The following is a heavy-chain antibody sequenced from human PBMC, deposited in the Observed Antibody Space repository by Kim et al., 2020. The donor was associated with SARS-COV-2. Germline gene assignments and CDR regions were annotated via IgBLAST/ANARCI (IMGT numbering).Heavy chain of an antibody. CDR3: ATALLIMGAPRRLYGMDV. Sequence: SVKVSCKASGGTFSSYAISWVRQAPGQGLEWMGGIIPIFGTANYAQKFQGRVTITADESTSTAYMELSSLRSEDTAVYYCATALLIMGAPRRLYGMDVWGQGTTVTVSS. CDR2: IIPIFGTA. V-gene: IGHV1-69*13. J-gene: IGHJ6*02. CDR1: GGTFSSYA. D-gene: IGHD1-26*01.